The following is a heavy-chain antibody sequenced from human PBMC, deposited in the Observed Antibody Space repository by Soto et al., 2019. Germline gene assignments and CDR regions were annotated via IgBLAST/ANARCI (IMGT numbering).Heavy chain of an antibody. J-gene: IGHJ3*02. Sequence: GGSLRLSCAASGFTFSSYSMNWVRQAPGKGLEWVSSISSSSSYIYYADSVKGRFTISRDNAKNSLYLQMNSLRAEDTAVYYCARDIPAAMLGETVEYDYIWGSYPSGAFDIWGQGTMVTVSS. CDR3: ARDIPAAMLGETVEYDYIWGSYPSGAFDI. D-gene: IGHD3-16*02. CDR2: ISSSSSYI. CDR1: GFTFSSYS. V-gene: IGHV3-21*01.